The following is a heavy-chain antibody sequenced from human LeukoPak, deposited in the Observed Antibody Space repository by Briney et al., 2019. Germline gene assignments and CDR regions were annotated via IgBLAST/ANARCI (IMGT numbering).Heavy chain of an antibody. CDR2: IFYSGST. Sequence: SETLSLTCTVSGGSISSYYWSWIRQPPGKGLEWIGYIFYSGSTNYNPSLKSRVTISVDTSKNQFSLKLSSVTAADTAVYYCASAVNTVAYVHDAFDIWGQGTMVTVSS. D-gene: IGHD4-23*01. J-gene: IGHJ3*02. CDR1: GGSISSYY. V-gene: IGHV4-59*08. CDR3: ASAVNTVAYVHDAFDI.